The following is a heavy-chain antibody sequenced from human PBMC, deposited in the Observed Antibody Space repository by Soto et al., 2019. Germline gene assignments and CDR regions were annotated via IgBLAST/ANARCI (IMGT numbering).Heavy chain of an antibody. V-gene: IGHV3-53*01. D-gene: IGHD3-10*01. Sequence: EVQLVESGGGLIQPGGSLRLSCAVSGFTVSNNYMSWVRQAPGKGLEGVSVIYSGGYTAYGDSVKGRFTISRDNSKNTLFLKKNARGARGPAGYSCRPDPGGGGYWGQGTLVTVSS. J-gene: IGHJ4*02. CDR3: RPDPGGGGY. CDR1: GFTVSNNY. CDR2: IYSGGYT.